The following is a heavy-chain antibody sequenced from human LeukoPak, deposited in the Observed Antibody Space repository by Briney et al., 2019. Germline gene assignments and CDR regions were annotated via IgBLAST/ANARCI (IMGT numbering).Heavy chain of an antibody. V-gene: IGHV4-38-2*02. Sequence: SPSETLSLTCVVSGYSISSGYHWGWIRQPPGKGLDWIGSIYRSGITYYNPSLKSRVTMSVDTSKNQFSLKLSSVTAADTAVYYCARDSDCGGDCWVDYWGQGTLVTVSS. CDR1: GYSISSGYH. D-gene: IGHD2-21*01. J-gene: IGHJ4*02. CDR2: IYRSGIT. CDR3: ARDSDCGGDCWVDY.